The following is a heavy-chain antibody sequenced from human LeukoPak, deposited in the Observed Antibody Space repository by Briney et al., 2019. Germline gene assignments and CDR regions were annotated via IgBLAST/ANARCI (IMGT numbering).Heavy chain of an antibody. J-gene: IGHJ4*02. V-gene: IGHV3-7*03. Sequence: GGSLRLSCAASGFTFSSYWMSWVRQAPGKGLEWVANIKQDRSEKYYVDSVEGRFTISRDNAKNSLYLQMNSLRAEDTAVYYCARENYYGSGSYCFDYWGQGTLVTVSS. D-gene: IGHD3-10*01. CDR1: GFTFSSYW. CDR3: ARENYYGSGSYCFDY. CDR2: IKQDRSEK.